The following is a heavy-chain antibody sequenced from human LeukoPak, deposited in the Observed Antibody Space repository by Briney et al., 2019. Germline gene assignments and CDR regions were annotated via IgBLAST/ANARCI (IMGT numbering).Heavy chain of an antibody. Sequence: GASVKVSCKAAGYTFTSYGISWVRQGPGQGLEWMGWISAYKGNTNYARKLQGRVTMTTETSTSTAYMELRSLRSDDTAVYYCARGNSGSYFYWGQGTRVTVSS. V-gene: IGHV1-18*01. CDR3: ARGNSGSYFY. CDR2: ISAYKGNT. D-gene: IGHD1-26*01. CDR1: GYTFTSYG. J-gene: IGHJ4*02.